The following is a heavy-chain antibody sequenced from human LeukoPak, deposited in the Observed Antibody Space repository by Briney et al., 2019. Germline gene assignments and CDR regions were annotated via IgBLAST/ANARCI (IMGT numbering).Heavy chain of an antibody. V-gene: IGHV3-21*01. D-gene: IGHD1-1*01. J-gene: IGHJ3*02. Sequence: GGSLRLSCAASGFTFSSYFMNWVRQAPGKGLEWVSSISSSSTYIYYADSVKGRFTVSRDNAKNSLYLQMNSLRAEDTAVYYCARAYNWNDEGAFDIWGQGTMVTVSS. CDR2: ISSSSTYI. CDR3: ARAYNWNDEGAFDI. CDR1: GFTFSSYF.